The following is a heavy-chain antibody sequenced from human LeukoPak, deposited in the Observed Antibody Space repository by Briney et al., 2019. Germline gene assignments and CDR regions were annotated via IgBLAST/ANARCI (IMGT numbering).Heavy chain of an antibody. CDR3: ARGVSYYYDNSGHPGWYFDL. Sequence: GGSLRLSCAVSGFTFNYYDMHWVRQAPGKRLVWVSAIRTTGDTHYPDSVKGRCAMSREDAKNSVHLQMNTLRAGDTAVYYCARGVSYYYDNSGHPGWYFDLWGRGTLVTVSS. J-gene: IGHJ2*01. CDR1: GFTFNYYD. V-gene: IGHV3-13*01. D-gene: IGHD3-22*01. CDR2: IRTTGDT.